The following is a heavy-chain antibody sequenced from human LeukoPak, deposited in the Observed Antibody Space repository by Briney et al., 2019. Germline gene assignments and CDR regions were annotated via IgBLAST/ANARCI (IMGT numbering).Heavy chain of an antibody. CDR2: ISGSGGST. J-gene: IGHJ4*02. D-gene: IGHD3-10*01. CDR1: GFTFSSYA. Sequence: PGGSLRLSCAASGFTFSSYAMSWVRQAPGKGLEWVSAISGSGGSTYYADSVKGRFTISRDNCKNTLYLQMNSLRAEDTAVYYCAKSWRYYYGSGSHFWGQGTLVTVSS. CDR3: AKSWRYYYGSGSHF. V-gene: IGHV3-23*01.